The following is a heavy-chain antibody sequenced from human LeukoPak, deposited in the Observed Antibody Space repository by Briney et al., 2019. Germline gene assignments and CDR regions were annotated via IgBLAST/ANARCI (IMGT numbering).Heavy chain of an antibody. V-gene: IGHV4-59*08. CDR2: IYYSGST. CDR1: GGSISSYY. CDR3: ARARTYYDFWSGPNWFDP. Sequence: SETLSLTCTVSGGSISSYYWSWIRQPPGKGLEWIGYIYYSGSTYYNPSLKSRVTISVDTSKNQFSLKLSSVTAADTAVYYCARARTYYDFWSGPNWFDPWGQGTLVTVSS. D-gene: IGHD3-3*01. J-gene: IGHJ5*02.